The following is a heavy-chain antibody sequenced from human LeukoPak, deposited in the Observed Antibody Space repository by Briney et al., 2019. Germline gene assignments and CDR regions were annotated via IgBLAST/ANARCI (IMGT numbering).Heavy chain of an antibody. V-gene: IGHV3-15*01. CDR2: IKSKTDGGTT. CDR3: TTYPGYCTGGSCYHHFDY. Sequence: GGSLRLSCAASGFTFSNAWMSWVRQAPGKGLEWVGHIKSKTDGGTTDYAAPVKGRFTISRDDSKNTLCLQMNSLKTEDTAVYHCTTYPGYCTGGSCYHHFDYWGQGTLVTVSS. D-gene: IGHD2-15*01. CDR1: GFTFSNAW. J-gene: IGHJ4*02.